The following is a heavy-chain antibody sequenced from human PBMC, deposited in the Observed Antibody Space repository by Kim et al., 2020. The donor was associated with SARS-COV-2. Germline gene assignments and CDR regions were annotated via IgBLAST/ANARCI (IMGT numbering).Heavy chain of an antibody. CDR1: GYTFTSYA. CDR2: INAGNGNT. J-gene: IGHJ4*02. Sequence: ASVKVSCKASGYTFTSYAMHWVRQAPGQRLEWMGWINAGNGNTKYSQKFQGRVTITRDTSASTAYMELSSLRSEDTAVYYCARDLIGGYVGLWDYWGQGTLVTVSS. V-gene: IGHV1-3*01. CDR3: ARDLIGGYVGLWDY. D-gene: IGHD5-12*01.